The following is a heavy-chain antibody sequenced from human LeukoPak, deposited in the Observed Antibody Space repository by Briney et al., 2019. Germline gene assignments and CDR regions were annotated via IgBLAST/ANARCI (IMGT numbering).Heavy chain of an antibody. CDR3: AKPGGGSDYYFDF. Sequence: GGSLRLSCAASGFTFSTYAMSWVRQAPGKGLEWVSAITGSGGSTSYADSVKGRFTISRDVSKNTLYLQTNSLRAEDTAVYYCAKPGGGSDYYFDFWGQGTLVTVSS. D-gene: IGHD2-21*01. J-gene: IGHJ4*02. CDR2: ITGSGGST. CDR1: GFTFSTYA. V-gene: IGHV3-23*01.